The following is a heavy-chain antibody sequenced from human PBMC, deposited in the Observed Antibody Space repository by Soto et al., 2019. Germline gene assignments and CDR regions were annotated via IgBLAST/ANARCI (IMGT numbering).Heavy chain of an antibody. D-gene: IGHD2-15*01. CDR3: ARSYCSGGSCRWFDP. V-gene: IGHV1-2*02. Sequence: ASVKVSCKASGYTFTGYYMHWVRQAPGQGLEWMGWINPNSGGTNYAQKLQGRVTMTRDTSISTACMELSRLRSDDTAVYYCARSYCSGGSCRWFDPWGQGSLVTFS. CDR2: INPNSGGT. J-gene: IGHJ5*02. CDR1: GYTFTGYY.